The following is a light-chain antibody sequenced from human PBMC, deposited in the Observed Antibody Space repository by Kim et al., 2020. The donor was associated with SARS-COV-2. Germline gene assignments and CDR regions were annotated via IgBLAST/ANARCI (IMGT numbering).Light chain of an antibody. CDR2: EAS. CDR1: QGVSNY. J-gene: IGKJ5*01. Sequence: EIVLWQSPGTLSLSPGDRATLSCRDSQGVSNYLAWYQQKPGQAPRLLIYEASKRAAGIPARFSGSGSGTDFTLTISRLEPGDSAVYFCQQRGSFGQGTRMEIK. CDR3: QQRGS. V-gene: IGKV3-11*01.